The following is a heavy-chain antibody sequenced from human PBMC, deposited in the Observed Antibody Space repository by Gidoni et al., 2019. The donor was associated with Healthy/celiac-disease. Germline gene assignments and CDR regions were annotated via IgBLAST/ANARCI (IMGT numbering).Heavy chain of an antibody. V-gene: IGHV3-33*01. CDR1: GFTFSSYG. CDR2: VWYDGSNK. Sequence: QVQLVESGGGVVQPGRSLRLSCAASGFTFSSYGMPWVRQAPGKGLEWVAVVWYDGSNKYNADSVKGRFTISRDNSKNTLYLQMNSLRAEDTAVYYCARAGSSGWQTFYYFDYWGQGTLVTVSS. D-gene: IGHD6-19*01. CDR3: ARAGSSGWQTFYYFDY. J-gene: IGHJ4*02.